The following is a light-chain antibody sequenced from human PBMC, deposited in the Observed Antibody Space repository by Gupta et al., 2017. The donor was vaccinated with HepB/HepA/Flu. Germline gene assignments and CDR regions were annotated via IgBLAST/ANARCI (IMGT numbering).Light chain of an antibody. V-gene: IGKV1D-16*01. J-gene: IGKJ4*01. CDR2: AAS. CDR1: QGVGSW. CDR3: QQDLNSPLT. Sequence: DNHMTQSPSSLSASIGDRVTITCRASQGVGSWLAWYQQKPGKAPKPLIYAASNLLSGVPSRFSGSGSGTDFTLTINSLQPEDFATYYCQQDLNSPLTFGGGTKLEI.